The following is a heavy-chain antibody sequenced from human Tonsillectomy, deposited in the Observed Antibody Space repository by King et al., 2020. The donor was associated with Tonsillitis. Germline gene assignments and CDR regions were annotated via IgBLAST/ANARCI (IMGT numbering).Heavy chain of an antibody. CDR1: GFTFTNAW. CDR2: IKTKTDGGTT. V-gene: IGHV3-15*07. CDR3: TTRPWFDY. J-gene: IGHJ4*02. Sequence: VQLVESGGGLVKPGGSLRLSCAASGFTFTNAWMNWVRQAPGKGLEWVARIKTKTDGGTTDYTESVKGRFSISRDDSKNTLYLEMSSLKIEDTGVYYCTTRPWFDYWGQGTLVTVSS.